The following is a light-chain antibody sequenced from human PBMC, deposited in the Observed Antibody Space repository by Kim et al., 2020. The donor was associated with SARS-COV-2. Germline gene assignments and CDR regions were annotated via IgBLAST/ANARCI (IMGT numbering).Light chain of an antibody. J-gene: IGLJ2*01. CDR1: KLGDKY. V-gene: IGLV3-1*01. CDR2: QDS. CDR3: QAWDSSTANVV. Sequence: SYELTQPPSVSVSPGQTASITCSGDKLGDKYACWYQQKPGQPPVLVIYQDSKRPSGIPERFSGSNSGNTATLTISGTQAMDEADYYCQAWDSSTANVVFGGGTQLTVL.